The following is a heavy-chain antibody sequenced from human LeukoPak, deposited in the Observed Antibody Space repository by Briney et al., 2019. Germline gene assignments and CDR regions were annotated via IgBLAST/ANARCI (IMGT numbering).Heavy chain of an antibody. Sequence: SETLSLTCTVSGGSISSSSYYWGWIRQPPGKGLEWIGSIYYSGSTYYNPSLKRRVTISVDTSKNQFSLKLSSVTAADTAVYYCASDPIAASTYWGQGTLVTVSS. CDR3: ASDPIAASTY. D-gene: IGHD6-13*01. CDR1: GGSISSSSYY. CDR2: IYYSGST. V-gene: IGHV4-39*01. J-gene: IGHJ4*02.